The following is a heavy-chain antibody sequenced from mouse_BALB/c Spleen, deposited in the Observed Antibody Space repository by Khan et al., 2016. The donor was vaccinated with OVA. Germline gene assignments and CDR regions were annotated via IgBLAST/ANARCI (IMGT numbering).Heavy chain of an antibody. CDR3: ARRGLRWDFDY. J-gene: IGHJ2*01. D-gene: IGHD1-1*01. Sequence: VQLQQSGAELAKPGASVKMSCKASGYTFINYWILWVKQRPGQGLEWIGYINPSTGYTEYNQNFQDQATLTADKSSSTAYMQLSSLTSEDSAVYYCARRGLRWDFDYWGQGTTLTVSS. V-gene: IGHV1-7*01. CDR2: INPSTGYT. CDR1: GYTFINYW.